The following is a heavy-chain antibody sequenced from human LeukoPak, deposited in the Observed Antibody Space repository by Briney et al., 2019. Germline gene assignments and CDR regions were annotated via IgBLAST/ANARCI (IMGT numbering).Heavy chain of an antibody. CDR3: ARRIMITFGGVILKNWFDP. Sequence: SETLSLTCAVYGGSFSGYYWSWIRQPPGKGLEWIGEFNHSGSTNYNPSLKSRVTISVDTSKNQFSLKLSSVTAADTAVYYCARRIMITFGGVILKNWFDPWGQGTLVTVSS. V-gene: IGHV4-34*01. J-gene: IGHJ5*02. D-gene: IGHD3-16*01. CDR1: GGSFSGYY. CDR2: FNHSGST.